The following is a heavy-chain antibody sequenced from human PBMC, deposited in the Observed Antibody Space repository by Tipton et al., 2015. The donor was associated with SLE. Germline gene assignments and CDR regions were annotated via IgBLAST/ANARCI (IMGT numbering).Heavy chain of an antibody. D-gene: IGHD3-16*01. Sequence: VKPSETLSLTCTVSGGSISSYYWSWIRQPPGKGLEWIGYIYYSGSTNYNPSLKSRVTISVDTSKNQFSLKLSSVTAADTAVYYCARSGATGLGMGVFDYWGQGTLVTVSS. J-gene: IGHJ4*02. V-gene: IGHV4-59*01. CDR1: GGSISSYY. CDR2: IYYSGST. CDR3: ARSGATGLGMGVFDY.